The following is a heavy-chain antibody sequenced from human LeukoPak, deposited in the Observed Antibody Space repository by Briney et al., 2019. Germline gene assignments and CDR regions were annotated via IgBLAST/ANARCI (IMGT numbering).Heavy chain of an antibody. Sequence: PGGSLRLSCAGSGLTFSIYAMHWVRQAPGKGLEWVSTITATTRSTSYADSVKGRFTISRDNSKRTLYLQMNSLRVEDTAMYYCAKDPNGDYVGAFDFWGQGTLVSVSS. V-gene: IGHV3-23*01. D-gene: IGHD4-23*01. CDR3: AKDPNGDYVGAFDF. CDR1: GLTFSIYA. J-gene: IGHJ3*01. CDR2: ITATTRST.